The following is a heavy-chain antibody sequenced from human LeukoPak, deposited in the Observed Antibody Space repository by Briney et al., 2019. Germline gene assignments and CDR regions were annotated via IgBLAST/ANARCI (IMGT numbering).Heavy chain of an antibody. Sequence: GGSLRLSCAASGFSFSSYWMHWVRQAPGEGLVWVSRINNDGSSTTYAESVKGRFTISRDNAKNTLYLQMNSLRAEDTAVYYCALFKYMVGHGWGQGTMVTISS. V-gene: IGHV3-74*01. J-gene: IGHJ3*01. CDR2: INNDGSST. CDR3: ALFKYMVGHG. D-gene: IGHD1-26*01. CDR1: GFSFSSYW.